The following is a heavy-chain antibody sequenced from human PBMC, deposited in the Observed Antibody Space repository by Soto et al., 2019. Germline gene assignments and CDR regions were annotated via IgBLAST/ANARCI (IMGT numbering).Heavy chain of an antibody. V-gene: IGHV4-31*03. D-gene: IGHD3-10*01. CDR1: GDSTSSGGYY. Sequence: QVQLQESGPGLVKPSQTLSLTCTVSGDSTSSGGYYWSWIRQHPGKGLEWIGYIYYSGSTYYNPSHKSRVTISVDTSKSQFSLQVDSVTAADTALYYCARAPVTMIGGVAIDSFDLWGQGIMVTVSS. CDR3: ARAPVTMIGGVAIDSFDL. CDR2: IYYSGST. J-gene: IGHJ3*01.